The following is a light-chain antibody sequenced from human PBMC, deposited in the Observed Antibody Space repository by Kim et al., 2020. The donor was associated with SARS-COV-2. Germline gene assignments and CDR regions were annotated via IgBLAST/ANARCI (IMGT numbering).Light chain of an antibody. V-gene: IGLV2-14*03. Sequence: SFTISFTGTSSDVGGYNYVSWYQQHPGRAPKLIIYDVTYPTSGVTGFFSAAKSGNTASLTISGLQTDDETDYYCGTYTSSNPVVFGTGTKVTVL. J-gene: IGLJ1*01. CDR1: SSDVGGYNY. CDR2: DVT. CDR3: GTYTSSNPVV.